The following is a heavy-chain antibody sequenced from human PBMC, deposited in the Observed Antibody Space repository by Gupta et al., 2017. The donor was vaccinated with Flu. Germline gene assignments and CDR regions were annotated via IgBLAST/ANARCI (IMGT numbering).Heavy chain of an antibody. CDR3: AKLYCSSTSCY. CDR2: ISGSGGST. J-gene: IGHJ4*02. V-gene: IGHV3-23*01. Sequence: VSAISGSGGSTYYADSVKGRFTISRDNSKNTLYLQMNSLRAEDTAVYYCAKLYCSSTSCYWGQGTLVTVSS. D-gene: IGHD2-2*01.